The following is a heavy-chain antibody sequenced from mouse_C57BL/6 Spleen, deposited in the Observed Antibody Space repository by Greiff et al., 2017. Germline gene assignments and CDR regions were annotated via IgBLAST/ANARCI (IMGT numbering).Heavy chain of an antibody. V-gene: IGHV3-6*01. CDR1: GYSITSGYY. CDR3: ASHYYDYDSSYWYFDV. Sequence: EVQLQESGPGLVKPSQSLSLTCSVTGYSITSGYYWNWIRQFPGNKLEWMGYISYDGSNNYNPSLKNRIPITRDTSKNQFFLKLNSVTTEDTATYYCASHYYDYDSSYWYFDVWGTGTTVTVPS. CDR2: ISYDGSN. D-gene: IGHD2-4*01. J-gene: IGHJ1*03.